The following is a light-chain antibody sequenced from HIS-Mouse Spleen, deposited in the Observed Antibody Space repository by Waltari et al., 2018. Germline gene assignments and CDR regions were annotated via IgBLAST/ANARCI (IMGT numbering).Light chain of an antibody. V-gene: IGLV3-19*01. Sequence: SSELTQDPAVSVALGQTVRITCQGDSLRSYYASWYQQKPGQAPVLVIYGKNNRPSGIPGRFSGSSSGNTASLTITGAQAEDEADYYSNSRDSSGNHVVFGGGTKLTVL. CDR3: NSRDSSGNHVV. CDR2: GKN. J-gene: IGLJ2*01. CDR1: SLRSYY.